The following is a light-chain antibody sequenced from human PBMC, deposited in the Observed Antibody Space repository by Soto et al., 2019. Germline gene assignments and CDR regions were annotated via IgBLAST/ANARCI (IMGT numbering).Light chain of an antibody. CDR3: AAWDDSLNGWV. J-gene: IGLJ3*02. Sequence: QSVLTQPPSASGTPGQRVTLSCSGSSSNIETNTVSWYQQLPGTAPKLLFYTNNQRPSGVPDRFSGSKSGTSASLAISGLQSEDEADYYCAAWDDSLNGWVFGGGTKLTVL. CDR1: SSNIETNT. CDR2: TNN. V-gene: IGLV1-44*01.